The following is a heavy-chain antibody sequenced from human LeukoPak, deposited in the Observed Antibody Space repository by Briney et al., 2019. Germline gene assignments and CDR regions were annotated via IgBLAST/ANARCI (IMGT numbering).Heavy chain of an antibody. D-gene: IGHD6-19*01. CDR3: ARLAHGSVWRTIDY. CDR1: GDSISTSSYY. J-gene: IGHJ4*02. CDR2: INYSGNT. V-gene: IGHV4-39*01. Sequence: PSETLSLTCTVSGDSISTSSYYWGWIRQPPGKGLEWIGSINYSGNTYYNPSLKSRVTVSVDTSKNQFSLRLNSVTSVDTAVYYCARLAHGSVWRTIDYWGQGTLVTVSS.